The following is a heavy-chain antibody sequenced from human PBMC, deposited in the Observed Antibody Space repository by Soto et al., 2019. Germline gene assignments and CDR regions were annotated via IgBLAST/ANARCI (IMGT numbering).Heavy chain of an antibody. J-gene: IGHJ5*02. CDR3: ARELLNWNYGEKNWFDP. Sequence: SETLSLTCTVSGGSISSGVYYWSWIRQHPGKGLEWIGYIYYSGSTYYNPSLKSRVTISVDTSKNQFSLKLSSVTAADTAVYYCARELLNWNYGEKNWFDPWGQGTLVTVSS. CDR2: IYYSGST. V-gene: IGHV4-30-4*08. D-gene: IGHD1-7*01. CDR1: GGSISSGVYY.